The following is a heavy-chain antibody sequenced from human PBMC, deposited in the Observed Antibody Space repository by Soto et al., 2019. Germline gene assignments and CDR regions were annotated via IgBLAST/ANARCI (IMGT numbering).Heavy chain of an antibody. CDR1: GGSFSGYY. D-gene: IGHD3-22*01. V-gene: IGHV4-34*01. CDR3: ARGRYYYDSTGYYLY. Sequence: SETLSLTCDVYGGSFSGYYWNWIRQPPGKGREWIGEINHSGSTNYNPSLGSRVTMSVDTSKDQFSLKLSSVTAADTAVYYCARGRYYYDSTGYYLYWGQGTLVTVSS. J-gene: IGHJ4*02. CDR2: INHSGST.